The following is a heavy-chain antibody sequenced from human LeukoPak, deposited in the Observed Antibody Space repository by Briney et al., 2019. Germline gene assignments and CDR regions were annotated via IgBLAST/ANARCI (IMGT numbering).Heavy chain of an antibody. V-gene: IGHV4-59*01. CDR3: ARARGYFDPFDP. CDR2: IYYSGST. J-gene: IGHJ5*02. CDR1: GDSISSYY. Sequence: PSETLSLTCTVSGDSISSYYWSWIRQPPGKGLEWIGYIYYSGSTNYNPSLKSRVTISVDTSKNQFSLKLSSVTAADTAVYYCARARGYFDPFDPWGQGTLVTVSS. D-gene: IGHD3-9*01.